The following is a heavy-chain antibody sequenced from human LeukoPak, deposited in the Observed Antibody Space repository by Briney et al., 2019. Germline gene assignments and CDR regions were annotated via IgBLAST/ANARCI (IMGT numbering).Heavy chain of an antibody. Sequence: SETLSLTCTVSGGSISSYYWSWIRQPPGKGLEWIGYIDYSGSTNYNPSLKSRVTISVDTSKNQFSLKLSSVTAADTAVYYCARGVGAPRVFDYWGQGTLVTVSS. V-gene: IGHV4-59*01. CDR2: IDYSGST. CDR1: GGSISSYY. CDR3: ARGVGAPRVFDY. J-gene: IGHJ4*02. D-gene: IGHD1-26*01.